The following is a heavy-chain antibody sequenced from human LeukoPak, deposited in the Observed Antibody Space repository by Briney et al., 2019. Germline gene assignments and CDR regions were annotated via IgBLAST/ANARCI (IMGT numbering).Heavy chain of an antibody. J-gene: IGHJ3*02. CDR1: GFTFDDYA. D-gene: IGHD4-23*01. Sequence: GRSLRLSCAASGFTFDDYAMHWVWQAPGKGLEWVSGISWNSGSIGYADSVKGRFTISRDNAKNSLYLQMNSLRAEDTALYYCAKDMGGNSEDAFDIWGQGTMVTVSS. V-gene: IGHV3-9*01. CDR2: ISWNSGSI. CDR3: AKDMGGNSEDAFDI.